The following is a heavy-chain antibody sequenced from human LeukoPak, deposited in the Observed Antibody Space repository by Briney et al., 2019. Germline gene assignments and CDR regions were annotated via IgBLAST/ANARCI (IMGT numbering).Heavy chain of an antibody. CDR1: GGTFSSYA. J-gene: IGHJ6*02. V-gene: IGHV1-69*13. D-gene: IGHD3-3*01. CDR2: IIPIFGTA. CDR3: ARAQTDFWSGYYTGYYYYGTDV. Sequence: ASVKVSCKASGGTFSSYAISWVRQAPGQGLEWMGGIIPIFGTANYAQKFQGRVTITADESTSTAYMELSSLRSEDTAVYYCARAQTDFWSGYYTGYYYYGTDVWGQGTTVTVSS.